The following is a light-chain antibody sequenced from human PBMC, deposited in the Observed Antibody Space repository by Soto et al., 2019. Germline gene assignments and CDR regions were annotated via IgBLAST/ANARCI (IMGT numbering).Light chain of an antibody. CDR2: WAS. V-gene: IGKV4-1*01. J-gene: IGKJ2*01. CDR3: QHYFATPYT. CDR1: QSVLYRSNNKNY. Sequence: DIVMTQSPDSLAVSLGERATIHCKSSQSVLYRSNNKNYLAWYQQKPGQSPKLLIYWASTGEPGVPDRFSGSGSGTDFTLANSSLQAEDASVYYCQHYFATPYTFGQGTKLEIK.